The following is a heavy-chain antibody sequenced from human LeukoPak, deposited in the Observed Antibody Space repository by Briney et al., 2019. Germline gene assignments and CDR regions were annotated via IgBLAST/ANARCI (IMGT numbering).Heavy chain of an antibody. J-gene: IGHJ4*02. CDR1: GFTFSYYY. CDR2: ISSSGGSTR. V-gene: IGHV3-11*01. CDR3: AKDRRNDFDF. D-gene: IGHD1-14*01. Sequence: EGSLRLSCAASGFTFSYYYMSWIRQAPGKGLEWISYISSSGGSTRSYADSVKGRFTISRDDAETSLYLQLNSLRAEDTAVYYCAKDRRNDFDFWGQGTLVTVSS.